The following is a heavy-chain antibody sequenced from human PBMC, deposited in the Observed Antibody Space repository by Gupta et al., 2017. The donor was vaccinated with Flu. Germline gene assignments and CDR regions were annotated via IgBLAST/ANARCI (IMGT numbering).Heavy chain of an antibody. CDR3: ARDLSRVIAAAGTYNYYYYGMDV. D-gene: IGHD6-13*01. CDR2: ISSSGSTI. CDR1: GFTFSSYE. Sequence: EVQLVESGGGLVQPGGSLRLSCAASGFTFSSYEMNWVRQAPGKGLEWVSYISSSGSTIYYADSVKGRFTISRDNAKNSLYLQMNSLRAEDTAVYYCARDLSRVIAAAGTYNYYYYGMDVWGQGTTVTVSS. J-gene: IGHJ6*02. V-gene: IGHV3-48*03.